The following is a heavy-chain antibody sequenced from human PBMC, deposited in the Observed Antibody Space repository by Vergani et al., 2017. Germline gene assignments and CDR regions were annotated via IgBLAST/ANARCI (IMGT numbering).Heavy chain of an antibody. V-gene: IGHV3-23*01. D-gene: IGHD3-22*01. Sequence: EVQLLESGGGLVKPGGSLRLSCAASGFTFSSYAMSWVRQAPGKGLEWVSAISGSGGSTYYADSVKGRFTISRDNSKNTLYLQMNSLRAEDTAVYYCAKGEWDYYDSSGYYLDYWGQGTLVTVSS. J-gene: IGHJ4*02. CDR1: GFTFSSYA. CDR2: ISGSGGST. CDR3: AKGEWDYYDSSGYYLDY.